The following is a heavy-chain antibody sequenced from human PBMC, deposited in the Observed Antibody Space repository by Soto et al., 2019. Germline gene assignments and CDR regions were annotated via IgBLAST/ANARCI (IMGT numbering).Heavy chain of an antibody. D-gene: IGHD2-2*01. CDR3: ARKGRDCSSSSCYAWWFDP. J-gene: IGHJ5*02. Sequence: SETLSLTCAVYGGSFSGYYWSWIRQPPGKGLEWIGEINRSGSTDYNPSLKSRVTISVDTSKNQFSLKLSSVTAADTAVYYCARKGRDCSSSSCYAWWFDPWGQGTLVTVSS. CDR1: GGSFSGYY. V-gene: IGHV4-34*01. CDR2: INRSGST.